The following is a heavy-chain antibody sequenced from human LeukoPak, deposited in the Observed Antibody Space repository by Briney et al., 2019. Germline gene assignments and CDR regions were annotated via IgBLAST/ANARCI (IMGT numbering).Heavy chain of an antibody. CDR2: IYYSGST. D-gene: IGHD3-22*01. CDR3: ARRSVYDSSGYSLDY. CDR1: GDSISHYY. Sequence: SETLSLTCTVSGDSISHYYWSWIRQPPGKGLEWIGYIYYSGSTNYNPSLKSRVTISVDTSKNQFSLKLSSVTAADTAVYYCARRSVYDSSGYSLDYWGQGTLVTVSS. J-gene: IGHJ4*02. V-gene: IGHV4-59*08.